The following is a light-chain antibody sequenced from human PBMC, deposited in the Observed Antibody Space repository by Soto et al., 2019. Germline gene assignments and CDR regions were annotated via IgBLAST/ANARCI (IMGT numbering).Light chain of an antibody. CDR1: QSVSSN. CDR3: QQHGSSPIT. Sequence: EIVLTQSPDTLSLSPGERATLSCRASQSVSSNLAWYQQKPGQTPRLLVYGASSRATGIPDRFSGSGSGTDFTLTISRLEPEDFAVYYCQQHGSSPITFGQGTRLEIK. J-gene: IGKJ5*01. CDR2: GAS. V-gene: IGKV3-20*01.